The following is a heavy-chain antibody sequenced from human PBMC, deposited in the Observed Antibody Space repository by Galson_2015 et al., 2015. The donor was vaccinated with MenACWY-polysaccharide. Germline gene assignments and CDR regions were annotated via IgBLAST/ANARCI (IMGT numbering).Heavy chain of an antibody. Sequence: SVKVSCKASGYTFTSYDINWVRQATGQGLEWMGWMNPNSGNTGYAQKFQGRVTMTRNTSISTAYMELSSLRSEDTAVHYCARGRSGLRLGGFDPWGQGTLVTVSS. CDR1: GYTFTSYD. V-gene: IGHV1-8*01. J-gene: IGHJ5*02. D-gene: IGHD3-16*01. CDR3: ARGRSGLRLGGFDP. CDR2: MNPNSGNT.